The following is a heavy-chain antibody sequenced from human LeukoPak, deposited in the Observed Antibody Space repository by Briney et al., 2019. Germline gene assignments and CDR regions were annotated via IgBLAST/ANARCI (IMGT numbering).Heavy chain of an antibody. CDR3: AHRPLYFDILTGYSNGFDP. CDR1: GFSLSTRGPG. Sequence: VSAPTLAKPTHTLTRTFTVYGFSLSTRGPGVGLIRHPPVKALEWPALIYCDDDKRYSPSLKSRLTITKVTSKNQVVLTMTNMAPVDTVTYYGAHRPLYFDILTGYSNGFDPWGEGTLVTVSS. V-gene: IGHV2-5*02. D-gene: IGHD3-9*01. J-gene: IGHJ5*02. CDR2: IYCDDDK.